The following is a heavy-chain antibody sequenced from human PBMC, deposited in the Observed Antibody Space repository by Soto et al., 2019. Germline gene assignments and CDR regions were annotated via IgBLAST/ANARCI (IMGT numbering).Heavy chain of an antibody. CDR3: ARERIQLWSHYYYYGMDV. V-gene: IGHV1-2*04. D-gene: IGHD5-18*01. CDR1: VYSYTSYG. CDR2: INPNNGGT. J-gene: IGHJ6*02. Sequence: AFVNLSCKASVYSYTSYGISWGRHAPEQGLEWMGWINPNNGGTNYAQKFQGWVTMTRDTSISTAYMELSRLRSDDTAVYYCARERIQLWSHYYYYGMDVWGQGTTVTVSS.